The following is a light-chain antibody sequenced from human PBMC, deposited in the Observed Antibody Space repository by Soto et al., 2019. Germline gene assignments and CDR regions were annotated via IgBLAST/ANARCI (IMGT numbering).Light chain of an antibody. CDR2: GAS. CDR3: QQYGRSPPT. CDR1: QSVSSTY. Sequence: EIVLTQPPGTLSLSPGERATLSCRASQSVSSTYLAWYQQKPGQAPRLLIYGASSRATGIPDRISGSGSGTDFTLTISRLEPEDYAVYYCQQYGRSPPTFGQGTKVDI. J-gene: IGKJ1*01. V-gene: IGKV3-20*01.